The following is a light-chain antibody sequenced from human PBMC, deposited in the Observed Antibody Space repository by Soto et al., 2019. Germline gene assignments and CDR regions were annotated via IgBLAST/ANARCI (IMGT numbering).Light chain of an antibody. Sequence: LTQPASVSGSPGQSITISCTGTSSDVGSYNLVSWYQQHPGKAPKLMIYEGSKRPSGVTNRFSGSKSGNTASLTISGLQAEDEADYYCCSYAGSSTWVFGGGTKLTVL. CDR3: CSYAGSSTWV. CDR1: SSDVGSYNL. J-gene: IGLJ3*02. CDR2: EGS. V-gene: IGLV2-23*01.